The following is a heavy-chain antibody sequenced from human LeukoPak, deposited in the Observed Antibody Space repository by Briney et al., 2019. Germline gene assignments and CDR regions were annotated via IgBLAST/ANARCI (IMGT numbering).Heavy chain of an antibody. J-gene: IGHJ4*02. CDR3: ARQVRGTYYGSGRLYYFDY. V-gene: IGHV4-59*08. Sequence: SETLSLTCTVSGGSISSDYWSWIRQPPGKGLEWIGYIYYSGNTNYNPSLKSRVTISVDTSKNQFSLKLNSVSAADTAVYYCARQVRGTYYGSGRLYYFDYWGQGALVTVSS. D-gene: IGHD3-10*01. CDR1: GGSISSDY. CDR2: IYYSGNT.